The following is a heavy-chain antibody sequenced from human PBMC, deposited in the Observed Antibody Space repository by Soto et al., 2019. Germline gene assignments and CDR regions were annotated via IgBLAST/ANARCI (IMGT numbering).Heavy chain of an antibody. V-gene: IGHV3-23*01. CDR3: AKSPVGQQLVGLWLLPNDY. CDR1: GFTFSSYA. D-gene: IGHD6-13*01. CDR2: ISGSGGST. Sequence: EVQLLESGGGLVQPGGSLRLSCAASGFTFSSYAMSWVRQAPGKGLEWVSAISGSGGSTYYADSVKGRFTISRDNSKNTLYLQMNSLRAEDTAVYYCAKSPVGQQLVGLWLLPNDYWGQGTLVTVSS. J-gene: IGHJ4*02.